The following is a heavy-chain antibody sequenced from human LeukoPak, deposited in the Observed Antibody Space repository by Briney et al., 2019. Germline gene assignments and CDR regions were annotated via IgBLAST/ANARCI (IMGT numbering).Heavy chain of an antibody. V-gene: IGHV4-34*01. CDR3: ARGYSSSWFDP. CDR2: INHSGST. CDR1: GGSFSGYY. J-gene: IGHJ5*02. D-gene: IGHD6-13*01. Sequence: SETLSLTCAVYGGSFSGYYWSWTRQPPGKGLEWIGEINHSGSTNYNPSLKSRVTISVDTSKNQFSLKLSSVTAADTAVYYCARGYSSSWFDPWGQGTLVTVSS.